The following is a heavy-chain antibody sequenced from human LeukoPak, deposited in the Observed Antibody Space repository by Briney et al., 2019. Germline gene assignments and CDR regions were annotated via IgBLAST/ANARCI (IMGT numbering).Heavy chain of an antibody. V-gene: IGHV3-33*01. CDR2: IWYDGTNE. Sequence: GGSLRLSCAASGFTFRTYGMHWVRQAQGKGLEWVVLIWYDGTNENYADSVKGRFTISRDNSRNTLYLQMNSLRGEDTAVYYCARGGLTIAEATTSWYLDFWGQGTLVTVSS. CDR1: GFTFRTYG. J-gene: IGHJ4*02. D-gene: IGHD1-26*01. CDR3: ARGGLTIAEATTSWYLDF.